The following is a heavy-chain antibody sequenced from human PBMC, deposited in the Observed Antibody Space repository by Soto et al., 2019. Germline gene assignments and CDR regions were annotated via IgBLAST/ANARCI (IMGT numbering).Heavy chain of an antibody. J-gene: IGHJ5*02. D-gene: IGHD6-13*01. Sequence: PGGSLRLSCAASGFTFSDYYMSWIRQAPGKGLEWVSYISSSSSYTNYADSVKGRFTISRDNAKNSLYLQMNSLRAEDTAVYYCARWSSWYWFDPWGQGTLVTVS. CDR2: ISSSSSYT. V-gene: IGHV3-11*06. CDR1: GFTFSDYY. CDR3: ARWSSWYWFDP.